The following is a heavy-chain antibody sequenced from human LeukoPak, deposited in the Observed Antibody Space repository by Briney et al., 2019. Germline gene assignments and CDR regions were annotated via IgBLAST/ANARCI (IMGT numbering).Heavy chain of an antibody. Sequence: GGSLRLSCAASGFTFSSYAMHWVRQAPGKGLEWVAVISYDGSNKYYADSVKGRFIISRDNSKNTLYLQMNSLRAEDTAVYYCARDSHYYGSGDVWGKGTTVTVSS. CDR1: GFTFSSYA. CDR2: ISYDGSNK. V-gene: IGHV3-30*04. CDR3: ARDSHYYGSGDV. D-gene: IGHD3-10*01. J-gene: IGHJ6*04.